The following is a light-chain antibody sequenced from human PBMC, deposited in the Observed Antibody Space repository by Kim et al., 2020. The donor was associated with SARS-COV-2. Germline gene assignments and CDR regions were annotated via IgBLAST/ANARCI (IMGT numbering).Light chain of an antibody. CDR1: SSSIGSNT. Sequence: GKRVTISSSGSSSSIGSNTVNRYQQQTGTAPKRHIYSKNQRPSGVPDRFSGTKSGTSASLAISRIQTEDEADYYCAAWDDSLNGRVLGGETKLTVL. V-gene: IGLV1-44*01. CDR3: AAWDDSLNGRV. J-gene: IGLJ3*02. CDR2: SKN.